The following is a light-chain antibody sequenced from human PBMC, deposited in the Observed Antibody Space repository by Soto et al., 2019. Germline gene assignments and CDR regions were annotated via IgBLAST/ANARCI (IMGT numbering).Light chain of an antibody. J-gene: IGKJ1*01. CDR1: QSVSSS. Sequence: EIVMTQSRATLSVSPGERATLSCGASQSVSSSLAWYQQKPGQAPRLLIYGASTRATGIPARFSGGGSGTEFYLTISSLESEDFSVYYCHQYNNWPSTFGQGTKVEIK. V-gene: IGKV3-15*01. CDR3: HQYNNWPST. CDR2: GAS.